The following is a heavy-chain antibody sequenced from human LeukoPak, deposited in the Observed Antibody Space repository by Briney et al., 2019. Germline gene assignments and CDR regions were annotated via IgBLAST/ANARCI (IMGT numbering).Heavy chain of an antibody. D-gene: IGHD6-13*01. CDR1: GFTFSSYG. J-gene: IGHJ4*02. Sequence: GGSLRLSCAASGFTFSSYGMHWVRQAPGKGLEWVAVIWYDGSNKYYADSVKGRFTISRDNSKNTLYLQMNSLRAEDTAVYYCASFIAAAGTRDYWGQGTLVTVSS. V-gene: IGHV3-33*01. CDR3: ASFIAAAGTRDY. CDR2: IWYDGSNK.